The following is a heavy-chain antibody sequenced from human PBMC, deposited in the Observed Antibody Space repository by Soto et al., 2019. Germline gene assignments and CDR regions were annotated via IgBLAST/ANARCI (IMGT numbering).Heavy chain of an antibody. CDR3: ARVVMYSSSWYSRRFDP. CDR1: GGSFSGYY. D-gene: IGHD6-13*01. CDR2: INHSGST. Sequence: SETLSLTCAVYGGSFSGYYWSWIRQPPGKGLEWIGEINHSGSTNYNPSLKSRVTISVDTSKNQFSLKLSSVTAADTAVYYCARVVMYSSSWYSRRFDPWGQGTLVTVFS. V-gene: IGHV4-34*01. J-gene: IGHJ5*02.